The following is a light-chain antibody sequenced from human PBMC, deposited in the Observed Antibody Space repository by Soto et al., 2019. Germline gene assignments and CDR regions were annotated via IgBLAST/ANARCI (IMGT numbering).Light chain of an antibody. CDR3: CSYAGSPNV. Sequence: SVLTQPASVSGSPGQSITITCTGTSSDVGSYNLVSWYQQHPGKAPKLMIYEGSKRPSGVSNRFSGSKSGNTASLTISGLQAEDEADYYCCSYAGSPNVFGTRTKVTVL. V-gene: IGLV2-23*03. J-gene: IGLJ1*01. CDR1: SSDVGSYNL. CDR2: EGS.